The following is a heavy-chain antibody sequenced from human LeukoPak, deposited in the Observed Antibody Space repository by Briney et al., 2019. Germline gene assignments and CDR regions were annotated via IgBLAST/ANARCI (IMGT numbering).Heavy chain of an antibody. CDR2: ICWNSGSI. Sequence: QPGRSLRLSCAASGFTFDDYAMHWVRQAPGKGLEWVSGICWNSGSIGYADSVKGRFTISRDNAKNSLYLQMNSLRAEDTALYYCAKDRYAASSGCGDYWGQGTLVTVSS. V-gene: IGHV3-9*01. J-gene: IGHJ4*02. CDR3: AKDRYAASSGCGDY. CDR1: GFTFDDYA. D-gene: IGHD6-19*01.